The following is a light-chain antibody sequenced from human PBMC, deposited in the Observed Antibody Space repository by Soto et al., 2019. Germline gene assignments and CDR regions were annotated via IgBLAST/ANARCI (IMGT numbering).Light chain of an antibody. CDR1: SSNIGSNT. CDR2: SNN. CDR3: PAWDHSLNGYV. Sequence: QSVLTQPPSASGTPGQRVTISCSGSSSNIGSNTVNWYQHKIGLRTAPKLLIYSNNQRPSGVPDRLSGSKSGTSASLAISGLQSEDEADYYCPAWDHSLNGYVFGTGTKVTVL. V-gene: IGLV1-44*01. J-gene: IGLJ1*01.